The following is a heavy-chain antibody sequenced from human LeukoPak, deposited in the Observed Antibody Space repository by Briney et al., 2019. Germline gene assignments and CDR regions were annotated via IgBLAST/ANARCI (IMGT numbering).Heavy chain of an antibody. Sequence: ASVKVSCKVSGYTLIELSMHWLRQAPGKGLEWMGGFDPEQGKTTYAQKFQGRVTMTEDIYTGTAHMKLSRLRSEDTAVYYCATDLYVTIFGVVKEQKYFQNWGQGTLVTVSS. CDR2: FDPEQGKT. CDR1: GYTLIELS. J-gene: IGHJ1*01. D-gene: IGHD3-3*01. CDR3: ATDLYVTIFGVVKEQKYFQN. V-gene: IGHV1-24*01.